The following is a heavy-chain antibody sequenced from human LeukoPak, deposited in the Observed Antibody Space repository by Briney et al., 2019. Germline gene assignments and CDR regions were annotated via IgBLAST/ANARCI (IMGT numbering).Heavy chain of an antibody. CDR2: VSYGGSNT. Sequence: GGSLRLSCAASGFTFSSYAMHWVRQAPGKGLEWVAVVSYGGSNTYYADSVRGRFTISRDNSKNTLYLQMNSLRAEDTAIYYCARDFAGDYYDSSGPDYWGQGALVTVSS. CDR1: GFTFSSYA. V-gene: IGHV3-30-3*01. D-gene: IGHD3-22*01. J-gene: IGHJ4*02. CDR3: ARDFAGDYYDSSGPDY.